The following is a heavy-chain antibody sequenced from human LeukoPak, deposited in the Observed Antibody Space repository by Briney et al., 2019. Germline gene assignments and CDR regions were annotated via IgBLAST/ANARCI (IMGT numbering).Heavy chain of an antibody. J-gene: IGHJ6*02. Sequence: GGSLRLSCAASGFTFSSYWMHWVRQAPGKGLVWVSRINSDGSSTSYADSVKGRFTISRDNAKNTLYLQMNSLRVEDTAVYYCARRGTVIGTTPGMDVWGQGTTVTV. CDR3: ARRGTVIGTTPGMDV. CDR1: GFTFSSYW. D-gene: IGHD1-20*01. V-gene: IGHV3-74*01. CDR2: INSDGSST.